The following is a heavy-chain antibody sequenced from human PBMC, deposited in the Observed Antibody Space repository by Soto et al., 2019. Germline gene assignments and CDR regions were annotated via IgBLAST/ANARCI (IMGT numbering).Heavy chain of an antibody. CDR3: AKDYYYDSSGYPYYFDY. Sequence: PGGSLRLSCAASGFTFSSYAMSCVRQAPGKGLEWVSAISGSGGITYYADSVKGRFTISRDNSKNTLYLQMNSLRAEDTAVYYCAKDYYYDSSGYPYYFDYWGQGTLVTVSS. CDR2: ISGSGGIT. V-gene: IGHV3-23*01. D-gene: IGHD3-22*01. J-gene: IGHJ4*02. CDR1: GFTFSSYA.